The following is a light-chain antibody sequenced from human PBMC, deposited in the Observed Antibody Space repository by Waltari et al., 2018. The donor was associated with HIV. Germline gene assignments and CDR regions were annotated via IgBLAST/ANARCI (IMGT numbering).Light chain of an antibody. J-gene: IGKJ3*01. CDR3: QQYGSSPCT. Sequence: EIVFTQSPGTLSLSPGDRATLSCRASQSVSKNYLAWYQQKSGKAPRLLIYGASSRATGIEDRFSGSGSGTDFTLTISRLEPEDFAVYYCQQYGSSPCTFGPGTKVDVK. V-gene: IGKV3-20*01. CDR1: QSVSKNY. CDR2: GAS.